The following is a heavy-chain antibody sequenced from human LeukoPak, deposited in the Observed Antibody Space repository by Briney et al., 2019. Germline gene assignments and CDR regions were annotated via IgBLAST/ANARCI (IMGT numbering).Heavy chain of an antibody. Sequence: ASVKVSCKASGGTFSSYAISWVRQAPGQGLEWMGRIIPILGIANYAQKFQGRVTITADKSTSTAYMELSSLRSEDTAVYYCAREQTGIYDYYYGMDVWGQGTTVTVSS. CDR1: GGTFSSYA. V-gene: IGHV1-69*04. CDR2: IIPILGIA. J-gene: IGHJ6*02. CDR3: AREQTGIYDYYYGMDV.